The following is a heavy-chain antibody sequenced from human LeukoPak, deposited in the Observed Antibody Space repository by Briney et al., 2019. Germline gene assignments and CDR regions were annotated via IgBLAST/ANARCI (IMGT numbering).Heavy chain of an antibody. CDR1: GFTFSSYG. Sequence: PGRSLRLSCAASGFTFSSYGMHWVRQAPGKGLEWVAVIWYDGSNKYYADSVKGRFTISRDNSKNTLYLQMNSLRAEDTAVYYCARDSYDILPGYYSYGMDVWGQGTTVTVSS. V-gene: IGHV3-33*01. D-gene: IGHD3-9*01. CDR3: ARDSYDILPGYYSYGMDV. J-gene: IGHJ6*02. CDR2: IWYDGSNK.